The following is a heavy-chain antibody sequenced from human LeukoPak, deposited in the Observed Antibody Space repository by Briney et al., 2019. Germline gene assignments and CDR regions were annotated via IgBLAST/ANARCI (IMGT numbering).Heavy chain of an antibody. CDR1: GFAFSSYG. D-gene: IGHD6-19*01. J-gene: IGHJ4*02. V-gene: IGHV3-30*02. CDR3: VKDPVASAVAGTNYFDY. CDR2: IRYDGNNK. Sequence: GGSLRLPCAASGFAFSSYGINWVRQAPGKGLEWVAFIRYDGNNKYYADSVKGRLTISRDNSKNTLYLQMNSLRAEDTAVYYCVKDPVASAVAGTNYFDYWGQGTRVTVSS.